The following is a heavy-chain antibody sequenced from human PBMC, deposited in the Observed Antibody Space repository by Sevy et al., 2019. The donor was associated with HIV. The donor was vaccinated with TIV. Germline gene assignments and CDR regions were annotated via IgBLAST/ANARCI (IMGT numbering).Heavy chain of an antibody. CDR3: VSLFLSYRSGWSYFDY. Sequence: GGSLRLSCAISGFTVNDKYIIWVRQAPGKGLEWVSVIFSSGSTYYADSAKGLFTISRDNSKNTVDLQMNSVRAEDTAYYYCVSLFLSYRSGWSYFDYWGQRTLVTVSS. J-gene: IGHJ4*02. CDR1: GFTVNDKY. D-gene: IGHD6-19*01. V-gene: IGHV3-66*02. CDR2: IFSSGST.